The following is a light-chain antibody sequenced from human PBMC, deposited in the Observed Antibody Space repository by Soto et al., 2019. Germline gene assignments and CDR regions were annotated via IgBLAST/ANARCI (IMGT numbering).Light chain of an antibody. CDR1: QSVSSSY. J-gene: IGKJ4*01. Sequence: EIGLTQSPGTLSLSPGERATLSCRASQSVSSSYLAWYQQKPGQAPRPLIYGASSSATGIPDRFSGSGSGTDFTLTISRLEPEDFAVYYCQQYGSSQLNFGGGTKVEIK. V-gene: IGKV3-20*01. CDR2: GAS. CDR3: QQYGSSQLN.